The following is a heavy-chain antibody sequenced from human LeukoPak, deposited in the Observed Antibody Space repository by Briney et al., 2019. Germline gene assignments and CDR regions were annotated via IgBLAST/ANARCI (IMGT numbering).Heavy chain of an antibody. V-gene: IGHV4-39*07. J-gene: IGHJ3*02. CDR2: IKHTGGT. D-gene: IGHD6-6*01. Sequence: SETLSLTCTVSGGSISSGGYYWSWIRQPPGKGLEWIGEIKHTGGTNYNPSLKSRVTISVDTSKNQLSLRLSSVTAADTAVYYCAREYSTSSTAFDIWGQGTMVTVSS. CDR1: GGSISSGGYY. CDR3: AREYSTSSTAFDI.